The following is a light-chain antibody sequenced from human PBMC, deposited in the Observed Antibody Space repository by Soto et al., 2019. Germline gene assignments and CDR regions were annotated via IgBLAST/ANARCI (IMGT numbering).Light chain of an antibody. V-gene: IGKV4-1*01. Sequence: DIVMTQSPDSLAVSLGERATINCKASQSVLYRSNNLNYLAWYQQKPGQPPKELIYWASTRESGVPDRFSGSGSGTDFTLTISSLQAEDVAVYYCQQYYSTPPTFGQGTKVDIK. CDR2: WAS. J-gene: IGKJ1*01. CDR3: QQYYSTPPT. CDR1: QSVLYRSNNLNY.